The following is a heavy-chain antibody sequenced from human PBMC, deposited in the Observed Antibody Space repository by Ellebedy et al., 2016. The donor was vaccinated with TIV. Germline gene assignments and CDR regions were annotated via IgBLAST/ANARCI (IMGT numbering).Heavy chain of an antibody. D-gene: IGHD3-3*01. CDR1: GGSISSSSYY. J-gene: IGHJ5*02. V-gene: IGHV4-39*01. CDR3: ARRRRRGQTIFGVVDNWFDP. Sequence: MPSETLSLTCTVSGGSISSSSYYWGWIRQPPGKGLEWIGSIYYSGSTYYNPSLKSRVTISVDASKNQFSLKLSSVTAADTAVYYCARRRRRGQTIFGVVDNWFDPWGQGTLVTVSS. CDR2: IYYSGST.